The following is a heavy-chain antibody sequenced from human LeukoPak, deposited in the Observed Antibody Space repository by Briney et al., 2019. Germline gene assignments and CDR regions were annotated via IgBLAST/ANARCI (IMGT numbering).Heavy chain of an antibody. CDR1: GFIFSSYW. V-gene: IGHV3-7*01. CDR3: ASGYCSSTSCYTFLFDY. D-gene: IGHD2-2*02. CDR2: IKQGGSEN. J-gene: IGHJ4*02. Sequence: GGSLRLSCAASGFIFSSYWMTWVRQAPGKGLEWVANIKQGGSENSYVDSVKGRFTISRDNAKNSLYLQMNSLRAEDTAVYYCASGYCSSTSCYTFLFDYWGQGTLVTVSS.